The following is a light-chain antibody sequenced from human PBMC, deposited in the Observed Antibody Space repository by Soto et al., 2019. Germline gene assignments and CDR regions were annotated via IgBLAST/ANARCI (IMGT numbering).Light chain of an antibody. J-gene: IGKJ1*01. CDR2: GAS. CDR1: QSVRSN. CDR3: QQYNNFET. Sequence: EIVMTQSPATLSVSPGERATLSCRASQSVRSNLAWYQQKPGQAPRLLIYGASARATGIPARFSGSGSGTEFTLTISSLQSEDFAVYYCQQYNNFETFDQGTKVEIK. V-gene: IGKV3-15*01.